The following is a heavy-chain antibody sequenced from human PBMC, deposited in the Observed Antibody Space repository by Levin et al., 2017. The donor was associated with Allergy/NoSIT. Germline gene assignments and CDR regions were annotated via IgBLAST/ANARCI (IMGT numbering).Heavy chain of an antibody. CDR1: GFTFSTYA. CDR2: FSDGGYYT. D-gene: IGHD1-26*01. J-gene: IGHJ4*02. V-gene: IGHV3-23*01. CDR3: AKDDGAAYYSFDS. Sequence: GESLKISCAASGFTFSTYAMNWVGKAPGRGLGWCSSFSDGGYYTFYADSVKGRFTISRDNSKHTLYLQMNSLRAEDTALYYCAKDDGAAYYSFDSWGQGALVTVSS.